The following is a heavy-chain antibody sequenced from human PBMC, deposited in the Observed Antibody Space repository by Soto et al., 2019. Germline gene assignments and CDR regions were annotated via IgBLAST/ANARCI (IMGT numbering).Heavy chain of an antibody. CDR1: GYSFMEYG. Sequence: GASVKVSCKGFGYSFMEYGINWVRQAPGQGLEWVGSISPYSGYTHSAQKFHGRLTLTPDTAASTAYMELRILRSADTALYYCAREASVLIPAAQPSRFDSWGQGTLVTAPQ. CDR2: ISPYSGYT. J-gene: IGHJ4*02. D-gene: IGHD2-2*01. CDR3: AREASVLIPAAQPSRFDS. V-gene: IGHV1-18*01.